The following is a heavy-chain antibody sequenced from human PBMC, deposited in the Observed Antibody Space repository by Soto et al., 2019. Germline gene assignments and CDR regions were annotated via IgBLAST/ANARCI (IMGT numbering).Heavy chain of an antibody. D-gene: IGHD6-19*01. J-gene: IGHJ6*02. CDR3: SRFIMVGGWFDPNYCRGMDV. CDR2: ISGYNGNT. V-gene: IGHV1-18*01. Sequence: QGQLVQSGAEVKKPGASVTVSCKTSGYTFSNYGINWVRQAPGQGLEWMGWISGYNGNTNYARTVQGRVTLTTETVTGTVYMELRSLKSDDTAIYYCSRFIMVGGWFDPNYCRGMDVWGQGTTVTVSS. CDR1: GYTFSNYG.